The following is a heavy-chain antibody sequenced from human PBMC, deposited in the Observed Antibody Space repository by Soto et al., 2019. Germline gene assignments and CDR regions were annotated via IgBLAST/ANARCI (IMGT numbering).Heavy chain of an antibody. CDR3: ARDRGAYGMDV. J-gene: IGHJ6*02. V-gene: IGHV1-18*01. CDR2: ISAYNGNT. CDR1: GYTFTSYG. Sequence: QVQLVQSGAEVKKPGASVKVSCKASGYTFTSYGISWVRQAPGQGLEWMGWISAYNGNTNYAQKLQGRVTMTTDPAPSTAYMELRRLRSDDTAVYYCARDRGAYGMDVWGQGTTVTVSS.